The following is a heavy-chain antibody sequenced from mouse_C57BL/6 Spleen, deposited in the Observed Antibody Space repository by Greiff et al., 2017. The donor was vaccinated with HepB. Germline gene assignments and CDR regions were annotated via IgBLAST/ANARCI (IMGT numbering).Heavy chain of an antibody. D-gene: IGHD2-3*01. J-gene: IGHJ2*01. CDR2: IDPSDSYT. Sequence: QVQLQQPGAELVMPGASVKLSCKASGYTFPSYWMHWVKQRPGQGLEWIGEIDPSDSYTNYNQKFKGKSTLTVDKSSSPAYMQLSSLTSEDSAVYYCARWSLGDGYFDYWGQGTTLTGSS. CDR3: ARWSLGDGYFDY. CDR1: GYTFPSYW. V-gene: IGHV1-69*01.